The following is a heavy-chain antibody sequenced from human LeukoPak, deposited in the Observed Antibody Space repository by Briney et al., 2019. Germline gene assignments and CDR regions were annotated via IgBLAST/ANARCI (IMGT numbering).Heavy chain of an antibody. J-gene: IGHJ5*02. CDR3: ARVRGVRNNWFDP. V-gene: IGHV1-8*01. D-gene: IGHD3-10*01. CDR2: MNPNSGNT. Sequence: ASVKVSCNASGYTFTSYDINWVRQATGQGLEWMGWMNPNSGNTGYAQKFQGRVTMTRNTSISTAYMELSSLRSEDTAVYYCARVRGVRNNWFDPWAQGTLVTVSS. CDR1: GYTFTSYD.